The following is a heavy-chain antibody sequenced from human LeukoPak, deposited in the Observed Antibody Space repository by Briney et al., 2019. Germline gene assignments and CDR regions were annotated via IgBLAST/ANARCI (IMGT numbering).Heavy chain of an antibody. CDR1: GGSISSGSYY. D-gene: IGHD2-8*01. Sequence: SQTLSLTCTVSGGSISSGSYYWSWIRQPAGKGLEWIGRIYTSGSTNYNPSLKSRVTISVDTSKNQFSLKLSSVTAADTAVYYCARAPDVVPRWYYWGQGTLVTVSS. J-gene: IGHJ4*02. V-gene: IGHV4-61*02. CDR3: ARAPDVVPRWYY. CDR2: IYTSGST.